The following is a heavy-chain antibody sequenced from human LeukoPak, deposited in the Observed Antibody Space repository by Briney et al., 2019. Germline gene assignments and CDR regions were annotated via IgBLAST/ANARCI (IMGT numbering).Heavy chain of an antibody. J-gene: IGHJ4*02. Sequence: ASVKVSCKVSGYTLTELSMHWVRQAPGKGLEWMGWISAYNGNTNYAQKLQGRVTMTTDTSTSTAYMELRSLRSDDTAVYYCARVGSQEYYYDSSGYYQGVTDYWGQGTLVTVSS. CDR1: GYTLTELS. V-gene: IGHV1-18*01. D-gene: IGHD3-22*01. CDR2: ISAYNGNT. CDR3: ARVGSQEYYYDSSGYYQGVTDY.